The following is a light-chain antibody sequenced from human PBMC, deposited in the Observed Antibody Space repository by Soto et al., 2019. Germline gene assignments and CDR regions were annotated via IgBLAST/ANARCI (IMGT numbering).Light chain of an antibody. CDR3: HQHSSSRRT. CDR1: QSVSSNF. V-gene: IGKV3-20*01. CDR2: GAS. J-gene: IGKJ1*01. Sequence: EIVLTQSPGTLSLSPGERVTLSCRASQSVSSNFLAWYQQKPGQAPRLLIYGASNRAAGIPDRFSGSGSGTSFARATSRLEPGDFAVYQCHQHSSSRRTSRQGTKLDIK.